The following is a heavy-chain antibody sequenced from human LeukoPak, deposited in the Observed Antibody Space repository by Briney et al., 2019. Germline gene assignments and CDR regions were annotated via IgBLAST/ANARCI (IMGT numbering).Heavy chain of an antibody. V-gene: IGHV4-59*01. CDR3: ARADPQLLWFGELFAAFDI. J-gene: IGHJ3*02. Sequence: PSETLSLTCTVSGGSISSYYWSWIRQPPGKGLEWIGYIYYSGSTNYNPSLKSRVTISVDTPKNQFSLKLSSVTAADTAVYYCARADPQLLWFGELFAAFDIWGQGTMVTVSS. D-gene: IGHD3-10*01. CDR2: IYYSGST. CDR1: GGSISSYY.